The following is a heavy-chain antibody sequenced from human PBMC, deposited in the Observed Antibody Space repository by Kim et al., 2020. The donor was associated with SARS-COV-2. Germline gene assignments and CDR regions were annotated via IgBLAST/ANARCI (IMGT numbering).Heavy chain of an antibody. Sequence: EYAAAVQSRITITRDTAGNQYALQLRSVTPEATAVYYCARVNIVNWFDPWGQGTLVTVSS. D-gene: IGHD2-15*01. V-gene: IGHV6-1*01. J-gene: IGHJ5*02. CDR3: ARVNIVNWFDP.